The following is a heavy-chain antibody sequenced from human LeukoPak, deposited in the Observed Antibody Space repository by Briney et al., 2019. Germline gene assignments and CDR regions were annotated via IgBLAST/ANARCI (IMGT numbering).Heavy chain of an antibody. Sequence: GESLKISCQGSGYTFSNYWIGWVRQLPGKGLEWMGIIYPGDSETRYNPSFQGQVTIPADKSSNTAYLQWNSLKASDTAMYYCARHLVYDTGYCDYWGQGTLVTVSS. CDR2: IYPGDSET. J-gene: IGHJ4*02. D-gene: IGHD3-9*01. CDR1: GYTFSNYW. CDR3: ARHLVYDTGYCDY. V-gene: IGHV5-51*01.